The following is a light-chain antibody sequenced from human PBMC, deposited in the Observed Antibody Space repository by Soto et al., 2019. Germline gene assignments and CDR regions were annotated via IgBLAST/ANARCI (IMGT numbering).Light chain of an antibody. CDR1: QSLGTN. CDR3: QQYNHWPLS. CDR2: AAS. V-gene: IGKV3-15*01. Sequence: IVMTQSPATLSVSPGERATLSCRASQSLGTNLAWYQQRPGQAPRLLIYAASTRATGVPARFSGSGSETEITLTITIQQSEDVAVYYWQQYNHWPLSFGVGTKVEIK. J-gene: IGKJ4*01.